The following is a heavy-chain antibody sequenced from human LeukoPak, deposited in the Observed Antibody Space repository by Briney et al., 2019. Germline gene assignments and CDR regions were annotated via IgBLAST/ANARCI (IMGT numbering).Heavy chain of an antibody. Sequence: PSETLSLTCVMYGGSFSGYYWSWIRQSPGKGLEWIGEISPHGIKYNPSLKSRVTISLDTTKDQFSLFLSSVTAADAAVYSCASDSYSSIGYFWSQGTLVTVSS. CDR1: GGSFSGYY. CDR3: ASDSYSSIGYF. D-gene: IGHD2-2*01. CDR2: ISPHGI. V-gene: IGHV4-34*01. J-gene: IGHJ4*02.